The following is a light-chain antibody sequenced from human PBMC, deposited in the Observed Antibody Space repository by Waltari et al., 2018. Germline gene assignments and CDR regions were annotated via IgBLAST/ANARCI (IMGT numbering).Light chain of an antibody. V-gene: IGKV3-11*01. CDR2: GTY. J-gene: IGKJ2*01. CDR3: QQRASWPNT. CDR1: QSVSNY. Sequence: EIVLTQSPATLSLSPGEGATLSCRASQSVSNYLAWYQQKPGQAHRLLIYGTYNRATGIPARFSGSGAGTDFTLTISSLEPEDFAVYYCQQRASWPNTFGQWTKLEIK.